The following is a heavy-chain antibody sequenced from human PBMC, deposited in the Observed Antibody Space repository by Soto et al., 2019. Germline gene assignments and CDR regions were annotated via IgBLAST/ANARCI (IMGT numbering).Heavy chain of an antibody. CDR2: ISIGGTPI. CDR3: VRGPEELVYYNSIDV. CDR1: GFTFSDYY. D-gene: IGHD3-10*01. V-gene: IGHV3-11*01. Sequence: PGGSLRLSCGASGFTFSDYYMSWIRQVPGKGLEWVSYISIGGTPIYYADSVKGRFTISRDNAQNSLYLHMTSLTAEDTALYYCVRGPEELVYYNSIDVWGQGTKVTVYS. J-gene: IGHJ6*02.